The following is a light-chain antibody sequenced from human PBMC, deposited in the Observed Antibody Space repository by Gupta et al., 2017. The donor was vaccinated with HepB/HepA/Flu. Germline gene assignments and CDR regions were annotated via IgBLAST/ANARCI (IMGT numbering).Light chain of an antibody. CDR1: QSISSW. CDR2: KAS. V-gene: IGKV1-5*03. J-gene: IGKJ1*01. CDR3: RQYNSYSQT. Sequence: DIQMTQPPSTLSASVGDRVTITCRASQSISSWLAWYQQKPGKAPTLLIYKASSLESGVPSRFSGSGSGTEFTLTISSLQPDYFATYYCRQYNSYSQTFGQGTKVEIK.